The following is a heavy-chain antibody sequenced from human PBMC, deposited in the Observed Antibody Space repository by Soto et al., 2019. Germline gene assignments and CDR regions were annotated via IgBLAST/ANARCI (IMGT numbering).Heavy chain of an antibody. CDR3: ARGLGLYYFDY. D-gene: IGHD1-26*01. Sequence: GASVKVSCKASGYTFTSYAMHWVRQAPGKRLEWMGWINAGNGNTKYSQKFQGRVTITRDTSASTAYMELSSLRSEDTAVYYCARGLGLYYFDYWGQGTLVTVSS. J-gene: IGHJ4*02. V-gene: IGHV1-3*01. CDR2: INAGNGNT. CDR1: GYTFTSYA.